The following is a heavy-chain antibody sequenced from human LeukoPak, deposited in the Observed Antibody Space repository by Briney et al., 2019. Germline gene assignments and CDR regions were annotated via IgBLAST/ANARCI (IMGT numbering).Heavy chain of an antibody. J-gene: IGHJ5*02. D-gene: IGHD6-13*01. CDR1: GGSISSYY. CDR2: IYYSGST. CDR3: ARGYSSSWYWFDP. Sequence: SETLSLTCTVSGGSISSYYWSWIRQPPGKGLEWIGYIYYSGSTNYNPSLKSRVTISVDTSKNQFSLKLSSVTAADTAVYYCARGYSSSWYWFDPWGQGTLVTVSS. V-gene: IGHV4-59*08.